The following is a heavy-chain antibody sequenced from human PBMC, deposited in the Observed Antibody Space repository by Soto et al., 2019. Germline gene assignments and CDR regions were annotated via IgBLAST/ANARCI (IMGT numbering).Heavy chain of an antibody. CDR2: ISYEGSNK. Sequence: PGGSLRLSCAASGFTFSSYGMHWVRQAPGKGLEWVAVISYEGSNKYYADTVKGRFTISRDNSKNMLYLQMNSLRAEDTAFYYCAKDRTVTTRYYYYGMDVWGQGTTVTVSS. J-gene: IGHJ6*02. D-gene: IGHD4-17*01. V-gene: IGHV3-30*18. CDR1: GFTFSSYG. CDR3: AKDRTVTTRYYYYGMDV.